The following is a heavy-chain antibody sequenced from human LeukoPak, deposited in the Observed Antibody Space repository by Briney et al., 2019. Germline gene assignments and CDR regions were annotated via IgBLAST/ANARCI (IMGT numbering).Heavy chain of an antibody. CDR2: ISSSGSTI. CDR3: ARRTPQRALDN. D-gene: IGHD5-24*01. Sequence: GGSLRLSCAASGFTFSSYEMTWVRQAPGKGLEWVSYISSSGSTIYHADSVKGRFTISRDNAKNSLYLQMNSLRAEDTAVYYCARRTPQRALDNWGQGILVTVSS. CDR1: GFTFSSYE. V-gene: IGHV3-48*03. J-gene: IGHJ4*02.